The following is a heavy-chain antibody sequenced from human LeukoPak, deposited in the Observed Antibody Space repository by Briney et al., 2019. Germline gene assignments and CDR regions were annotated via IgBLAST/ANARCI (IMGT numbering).Heavy chain of an antibody. Sequence: GGSLRLSCVVSGLTFSNLWMTWVRQAPGKGPEWVGHIKSKPDGGTADYGAPVKDRFTFSRDDSKNTLYLQLNSLKTEDTTVYYCATDVPYTGGGAIVYWGQGTLVTVSS. V-gene: IGHV3-15*01. CDR2: IKSKPDGGTA. D-gene: IGHD3-16*02. CDR3: ATDVPYTGGGAIVY. CDR1: GLTFSNLW. J-gene: IGHJ4*02.